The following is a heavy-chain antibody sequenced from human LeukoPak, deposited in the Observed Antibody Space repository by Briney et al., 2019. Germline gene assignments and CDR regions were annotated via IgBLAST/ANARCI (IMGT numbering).Heavy chain of an antibody. D-gene: IGHD2-21*01. J-gene: IGHJ4*02. CDR3: AKSVVVIAIRSPPDY. CDR2: IRYDGSNK. Sequence: GGVLRLSCAASGFTFSSYGMHWVRQAPGKGLEWVAFIRYDGSNKYYADSVKGRFTISRDNSKNTLYLQMNSLRAEDTAVYYSAKSVVVIAIRSPPDYWGQGTLVTVSS. V-gene: IGHV3-30*02. CDR1: GFTFSSYG.